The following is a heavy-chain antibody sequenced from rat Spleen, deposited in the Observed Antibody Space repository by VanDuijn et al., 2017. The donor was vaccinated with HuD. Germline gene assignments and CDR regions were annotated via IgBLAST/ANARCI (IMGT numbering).Heavy chain of an antibody. Sequence: EVQLVESGGGLVQPGRSLKLSCAASGFTFSNYGMAWVRQAPTKGLEWVATISYDGSSTYYRDSVKGRFTISRDNAKSTLYLQMDSLRSEDTATYYCTTSRDYVMDAWGQGASVTVSS. CDR1: GFTFSNYG. CDR3: TTSRDYVMDA. V-gene: IGHV5-29*01. D-gene: IGHD1-8*01. CDR2: ISYDGSST. J-gene: IGHJ4*01.